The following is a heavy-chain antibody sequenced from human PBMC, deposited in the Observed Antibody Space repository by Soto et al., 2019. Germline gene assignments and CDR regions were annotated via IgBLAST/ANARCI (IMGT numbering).Heavy chain of an antibody. V-gene: IGHV3-23*01. CDR2: FSGSGGNI. D-gene: IGHD2-2*01. Sequence: EVQLLESGGGLVQPAGSLRLSCVASGFTFSTHAMSWVRQAPGKGLEWVSTFSGSGGNIYYAESVKGRLTISRDDSKNTLYLQMNSLRVEDTAVYYCAKDPPWTVGPLAMDVWGQGTTVTVSS. CDR3: AKDPPWTVGPLAMDV. CDR1: GFTFSTHA. J-gene: IGHJ6*02.